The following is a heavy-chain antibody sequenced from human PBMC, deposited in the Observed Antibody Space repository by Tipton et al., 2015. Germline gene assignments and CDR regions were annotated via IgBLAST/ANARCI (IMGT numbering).Heavy chain of an antibody. V-gene: IGHV4-31*03. D-gene: IGHD5-18*01. CDR2: IHYSGNN. J-gene: IGHJ4*02. Sequence: TLSLTCTVSGGSISSGDSYWNWIRQHPGKGLEWLGYIHYSGNNYYNPSLKSRLTILIDTSKNQFSLQLSSVTAADTAFYYCARERYSYGSSYFDNWGQGTLVTVSP. CDR3: ARERYSYGSSYFDN. CDR1: GGSISSGDSY.